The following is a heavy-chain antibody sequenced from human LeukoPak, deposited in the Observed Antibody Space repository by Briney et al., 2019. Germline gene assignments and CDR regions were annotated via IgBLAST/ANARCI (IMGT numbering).Heavy chain of an antibody. CDR3: ASGRGIAAAGKVSGWFDP. CDR1: GGAFSGYY. V-gene: IGHV4-34*01. CDR2: INHSGST. D-gene: IGHD6-13*01. Sequence: PSETLSLTCAVYGGAFSGYYWSWIRQPPGKGLEWIGEINHSGSTNHNPSLKSRVTISVDTSKNQFSLKLSSVTVADTAVYYCASGRGIAAAGKVSGWFDPWGQGTLVAVSS. J-gene: IGHJ5*02.